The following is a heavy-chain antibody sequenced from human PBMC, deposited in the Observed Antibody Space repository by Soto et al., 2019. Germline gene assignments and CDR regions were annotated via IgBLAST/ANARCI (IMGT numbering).Heavy chain of an antibody. V-gene: IGHV3-23*01. CDR2: ISGSGFKK. Sequence: GGSLRLSCTASGFIFENFGMSWVRQAPGKGLEWISSISGSGFKKYYADSVKGRFTISRDNSKSTVYLELNNLSAEDTAVYHCAKNQGVELVPLATVDWFDPWGQGSVVTVSS. D-gene: IGHD1-26*01. CDR3: AKNQGVELVPLATVDWFDP. J-gene: IGHJ5*02. CDR1: GFIFENFG.